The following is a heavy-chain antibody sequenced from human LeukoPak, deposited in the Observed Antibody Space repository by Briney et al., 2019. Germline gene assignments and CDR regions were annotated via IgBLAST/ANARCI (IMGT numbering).Heavy chain of an antibody. J-gene: IGHJ4*02. CDR1: GFTFSSYA. Sequence: PGGSLRLSCAASGFTFSSYAMSWVRQAPGKGLEWVSAISGSGGSTYYADSVKGRFTISRDNSKNTLYLQMNSLRAEDTAVYYCARAKGVAYFDWLLFDYWGQGTLVTVSS. CDR3: ARAKGVAYFDWLLFDY. CDR2: ISGSGGST. V-gene: IGHV3-23*01. D-gene: IGHD3-9*01.